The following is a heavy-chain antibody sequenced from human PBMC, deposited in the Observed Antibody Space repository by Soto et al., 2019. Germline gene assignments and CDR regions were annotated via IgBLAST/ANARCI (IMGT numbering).Heavy chain of an antibody. CDR3: ARGFQYLLPTFD. Sequence: QVQLQESGPGLVRPSGTLSLTCSVSGASVVNGNWWSWVRQSPGKGLEWIGEVSLAGRNHYNPSLQSRVTISLDESKNQFSLILTSVRVADAAIYYCARGFQYLLPTFDWGRGTLVTVS. J-gene: IGHJ4*02. CDR1: GASVVNGNW. V-gene: IGHV4-4*02. D-gene: IGHD3-10*01. CDR2: VSLAGRN.